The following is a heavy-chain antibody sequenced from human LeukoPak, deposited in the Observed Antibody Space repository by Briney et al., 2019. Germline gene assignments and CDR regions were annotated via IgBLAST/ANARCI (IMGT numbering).Heavy chain of an antibody. V-gene: IGHV1-18*01. CDR2: ISAYSGNT. J-gene: IGHJ3*02. Sequence: ASVKVSCKASGYTFISYGISWVRQAPGQGLEWMGWISAYSGNTNFAQKFQGRVTITADESTSTAYMELSSLRSEDTAVYYCARVEGGYCSSTSCYAPSGAFDIWGQGTMVTVSS. CDR3: ARVEGGYCSSTSCYAPSGAFDI. CDR1: GYTFISYG. D-gene: IGHD2-2*01.